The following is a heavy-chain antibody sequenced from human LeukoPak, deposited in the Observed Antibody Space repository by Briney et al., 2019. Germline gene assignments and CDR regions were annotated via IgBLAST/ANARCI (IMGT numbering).Heavy chain of an antibody. J-gene: IGHJ3*02. Sequence: SETLSLTRTVSGGSISSYYWSWIRQPPGKGLEWIGYIYYSGSTNYNPSLKSRVTISVDTSKNQFSLKLSSVTAADTAVYYCARDDYGDYVRAFDIWGQGTMVTVSS. CDR2: IYYSGST. CDR1: GGSISSYY. D-gene: IGHD4-17*01. CDR3: ARDDYGDYVRAFDI. V-gene: IGHV4-59*01.